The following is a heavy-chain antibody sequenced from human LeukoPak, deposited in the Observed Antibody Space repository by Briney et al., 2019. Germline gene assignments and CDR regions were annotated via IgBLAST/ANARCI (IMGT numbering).Heavy chain of an antibody. J-gene: IGHJ4*02. D-gene: IGHD3-10*01. Sequence: PGGSLRLSCAASGFTFSNYAMSWVRQAPGKGLEWVANIKQDGSEKYYVDSVKGRFTISRDNAKNSLYLQMNSLRAEDTAVYYCARGFGHSYYDYWGQGTLVTVSS. V-gene: IGHV3-7*01. CDR2: IKQDGSEK. CDR1: GFTFSNYA. CDR3: ARGFGHSYYDY.